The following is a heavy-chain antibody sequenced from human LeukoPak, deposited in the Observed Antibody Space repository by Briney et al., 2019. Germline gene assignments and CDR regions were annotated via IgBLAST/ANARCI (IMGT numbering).Heavy chain of an antibody. D-gene: IGHD2-15*01. CDR1: GGSISNYY. V-gene: IGHV4-4*07. J-gene: IGHJ3*02. Sequence: SETLSLTCTVSGGSISNYYWGWIRQPAGKGLEWIGRKYARGSSNYNPPVQSRVTMSVDTSKNQFSLKLRSVTAADTAVYYCARGRYCSADICTGGDSFDIWGQGTMVSVSP. CDR3: ARGRYCSADICTGGDSFDI. CDR2: KYARGSS.